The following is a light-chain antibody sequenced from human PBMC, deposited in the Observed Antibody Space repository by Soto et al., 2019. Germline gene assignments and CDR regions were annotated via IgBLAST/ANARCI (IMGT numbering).Light chain of an antibody. J-gene: IGLJ1*01. Sequence: QSVLTQPPSVSGSPGQSVTISCTGTSRDVGSYNRVSWYQQPPGTAPKVMIYEVSNRPSGVPDRFSGSKSGNTASLTISGLQAEDEADYYCSLYTSSSTYVFGTGTKVTVL. CDR1: SRDVGSYNR. CDR3: SLYTSSSTYV. V-gene: IGLV2-18*01. CDR2: EVS.